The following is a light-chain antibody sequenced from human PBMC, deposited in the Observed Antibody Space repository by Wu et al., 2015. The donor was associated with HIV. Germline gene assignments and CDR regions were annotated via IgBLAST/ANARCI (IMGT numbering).Light chain of an antibody. CDR2: GAS. V-gene: IGKV3D-20*02. J-gene: IGKJ4*01. CDR3: QQRSNWPLT. CDR1: QSLSTNY. Sequence: EIVLTQSPGTLSLSPGERATLSCRASQSLSTNYLAWYQHQPGQAPRLLIYGASSRASGIPARFSGSGSGTDFTLTISSLEPEDFAVYYCQQRSNWPLTFGGGTKVEIK.